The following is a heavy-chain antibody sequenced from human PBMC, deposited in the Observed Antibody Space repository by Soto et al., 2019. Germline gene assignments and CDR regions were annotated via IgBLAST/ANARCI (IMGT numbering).Heavy chain of an antibody. D-gene: IGHD3-3*01. CDR2: INPNSGGT. Sequence: ASVKVSCKASGYTFTGYYMHWVQQAPGQGLEWMGWINPNSGGTNYAQKFQGWVTMTRDTSISTAYMELSRLRSDDTAVYYCARASYYDFWSGYYTTNYYSGVDVWGQGTTVTVS. V-gene: IGHV1-2*04. J-gene: IGHJ6*02. CDR1: GYTFTGYY. CDR3: ARASYYDFWSGYYTTNYYSGVDV.